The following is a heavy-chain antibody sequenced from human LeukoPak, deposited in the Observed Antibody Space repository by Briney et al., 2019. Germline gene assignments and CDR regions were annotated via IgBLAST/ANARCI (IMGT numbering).Heavy chain of an antibody. CDR3: ARVGHYDILTGSFVSRDFDY. Sequence: SETLSLTCAVYGRSFSGYYWSWIRQPPGKGLEWIGEINHSGSTNYNPSLKSRVTISVDTSKNQFSLKLSSVTAADTAVYYCARVGHYDILTGSFVSRDFDYWGQGTLVTVSS. D-gene: IGHD3-9*01. V-gene: IGHV4-34*01. J-gene: IGHJ4*02. CDR2: INHSGST. CDR1: GRSFSGYY.